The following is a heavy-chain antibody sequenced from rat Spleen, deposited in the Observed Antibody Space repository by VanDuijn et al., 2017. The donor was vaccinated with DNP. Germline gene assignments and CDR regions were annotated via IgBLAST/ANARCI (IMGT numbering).Heavy chain of an antibody. J-gene: IGHJ1*01. CDR3: ARHYGGYSYYWYFDF. CDR1: GFTFSSYW. CDR2: ISYDGGST. V-gene: IGHV5-29*01. D-gene: IGHD1-11*01. Sequence: EVQLVESGGGLVQPGRSLKLSCVASGFTFSSYWVYWIRQAPTKGLEWVASISYDGGSTYYGDSVKGRFTISRDNAKSTLYLQMDSLRSEDTATYYCARHYGGYSYYWYFDFWGPGTMVTVSS.